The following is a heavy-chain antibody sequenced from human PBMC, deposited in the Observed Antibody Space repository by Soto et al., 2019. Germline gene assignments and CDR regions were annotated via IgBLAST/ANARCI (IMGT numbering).Heavy chain of an antibody. D-gene: IGHD3-10*01. V-gene: IGHV1-69*04. CDR3: ASRSRGVIICYYYFDMDV. Sequence: ASVKVSCKASGATFSSYAISWVRQAPGQGLEWMGRIIPILGIASYAQMFQGRVTITADKSTSTAYMELSCLRSEDTAVYYCASRSRGVIICYYYFDMDVWGQWTTVTVSS. J-gene: IGHJ6*02. CDR1: GATFSSYA. CDR2: IIPILGIA.